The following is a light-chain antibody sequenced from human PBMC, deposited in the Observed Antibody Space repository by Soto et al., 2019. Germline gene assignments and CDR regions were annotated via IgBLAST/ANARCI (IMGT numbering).Light chain of an antibody. Sequence: QSVLTQPPSASGTPGQTVTISCSGSSSNIGSNHVYWYQQVSGTAPKLLIFGNNQRPSGVPDRFSGSKSGTSASLAISGPRSDDEADYYCAAWDDSLNAYVFAAGTKVTVL. CDR2: GNN. CDR1: SSNIGSNH. CDR3: AAWDDSLNAYV. J-gene: IGLJ1*01. V-gene: IGLV1-47*02.